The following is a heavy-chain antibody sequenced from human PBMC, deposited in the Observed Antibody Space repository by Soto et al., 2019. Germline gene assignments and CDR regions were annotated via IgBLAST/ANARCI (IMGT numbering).Heavy chain of an antibody. CDR1: GFTFSSYG. V-gene: IGHV3-33*01. Sequence: VQLVEYGGGVVQPGRSLRLSCAASGFTFSSYGMHWVRQAPGKGLERVAVIWYDGSHKYYADYVKGRFTISRDNSKNTLILQIKRLGAEDTAVYYCARRVGAVVVVPAAQYCSSLNRGMDVWGPG. J-gene: IGHJ6*01. D-gene: IGHD2-2*01. CDR3: ARRVGAVVVVPAAQYCSSLNRGMDV. CDR2: IWYDGSHK.